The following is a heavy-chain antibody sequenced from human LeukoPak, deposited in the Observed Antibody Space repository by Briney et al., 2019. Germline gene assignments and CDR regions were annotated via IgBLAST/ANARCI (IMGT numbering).Heavy chain of an antibody. J-gene: IGHJ4*02. CDR3: ATGGVEAAGTPWLPSYFDY. D-gene: IGHD6-13*01. CDR1: GYTLTELS. V-gene: IGHV1-24*01. CDR2: FDAGDGET. Sequence: ASVKVSCKVSGYTLTELSMHWVRQAPGKGLEWMGGFDAGDGETIDAQKFQGRVTMTEDTSTGTAYMELSSLRSEDTAVYYCATGGVEAAGTPWLPSYFDYWGQGTLVTVSS.